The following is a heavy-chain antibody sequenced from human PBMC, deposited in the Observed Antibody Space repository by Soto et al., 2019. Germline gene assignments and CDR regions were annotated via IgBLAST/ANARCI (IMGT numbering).Heavy chain of an antibody. CDR2: MHTSGST. CDR3: ATSKYKDDVD. J-gene: IGHJ4*01. CDR1: GGSIISGNYY. V-gene: IGHV4-30-4*01. Sequence: SETLSLTCTVSGGSIISGNYYCSWIRHPPXKALKWIGYMHTSGSTDYNPSLKSRVTISVDTSKNQFSLRLSSVTAADTALYYCATSKYKDDVD. D-gene: IGHD1-1*01.